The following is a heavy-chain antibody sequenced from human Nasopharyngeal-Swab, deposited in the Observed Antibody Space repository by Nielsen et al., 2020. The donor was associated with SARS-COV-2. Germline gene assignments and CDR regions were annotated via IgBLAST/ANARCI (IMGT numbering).Heavy chain of an antibody. CDR3: ARDMARYCSSTSCYAPGAYYYYGMDV. J-gene: IGHJ6*02. CDR1: GYTFTGYY. V-gene: IGHV1-2*06. Sequence: ASVKVSCKASGYTFTGYYMHWVRQAPGQGLEWMGRINPNSGGTNYAQKFQGRVTMTRDTSISTAYMELSRLRSDDTAVYYCARDMARYCSSTSCYAPGAYYYYGMDVWGQGTMVTVSS. D-gene: IGHD2-2*01. CDR2: INPNSGGT.